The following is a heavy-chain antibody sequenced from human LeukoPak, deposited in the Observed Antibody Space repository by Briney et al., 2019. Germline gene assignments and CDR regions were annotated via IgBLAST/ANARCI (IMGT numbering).Heavy chain of an antibody. D-gene: IGHD5-12*01. V-gene: IGHV1-2*02. Sequence: ASVKVSCKASGYTFTAYYIHWVRQAPGQGLEWMGWISPNSGGTNYAQKFQGRVTVTRDTSISTAYMGLSGLISDDTAVYYCARGRAQNEDQWLLQGYWGQGTLVTISS. J-gene: IGHJ4*02. CDR1: GYTFTAYY. CDR2: ISPNSGGT. CDR3: ARGRAQNEDQWLLQGY.